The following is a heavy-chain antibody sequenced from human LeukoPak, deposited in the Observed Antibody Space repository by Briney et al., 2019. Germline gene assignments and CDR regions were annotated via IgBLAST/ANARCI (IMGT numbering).Heavy chain of an antibody. CDR2: IKQDGSEK. V-gene: IGHV3-7*01. J-gene: IGHJ4*02. CDR1: GFTFSTYA. CDR3: ARDIIGVGYCGGDCYPPHFDY. D-gene: IGHD2-21*02. Sequence: GGSLRLSCAASGFTFSTYAMHWVRQAPGKGLEWVANIKQDGSEKYYVDSVKGRFTISRDNAKNSLYLQMNSLRAEDTAVYYCARDIIGVGYCGGDCYPPHFDYWGQGTLVTVSS.